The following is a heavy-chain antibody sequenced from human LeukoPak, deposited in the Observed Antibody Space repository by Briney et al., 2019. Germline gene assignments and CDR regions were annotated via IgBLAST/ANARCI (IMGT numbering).Heavy chain of an antibody. CDR3: ATTEPTVTATLDY. Sequence: ASVNVSCMVFRETLPELSMHWVRPAPEKGGEGMGGFDLEDGETIYAQKFQGRLTMTEDTSTDTAYMELSSLRSEDTAVYYCATTEPTVTATLDYWGQGTLVTVS. J-gene: IGHJ4*02. D-gene: IGHD4-17*01. CDR1: RETLPELS. V-gene: IGHV1-24*01. CDR2: FDLEDGET.